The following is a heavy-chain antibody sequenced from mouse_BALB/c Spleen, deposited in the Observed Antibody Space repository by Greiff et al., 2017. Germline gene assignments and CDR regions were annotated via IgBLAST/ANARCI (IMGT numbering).Heavy chain of an antibody. CDR1: GFTFTDYY. D-gene: IGHD2-14*01. CDR3: ARDRYEAY. V-gene: IGHV7-3*02. J-gene: IGHJ3*01. Sequence: EVHLVESGGGLVQPGGSLRLSCATSGFTFTDYYMSWVRQPPGKALEWLGFIRNKANGYTTEYSASVKGRFTISRDNSQSILYLQMNTLRAEDSATYYCARDRYEAYWGQGTLVTVSA. CDR2: IRNKANGYTT.